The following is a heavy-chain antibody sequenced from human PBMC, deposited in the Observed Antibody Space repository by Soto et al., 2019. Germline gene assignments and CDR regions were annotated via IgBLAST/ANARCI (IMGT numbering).Heavy chain of an antibody. CDR1: GYTFTSYY. V-gene: IGHV1-46*01. D-gene: IGHD3-10*01. J-gene: IGHJ6*02. CDR3: ARDSYYYYGSGSYYNAAPPGSYYYGMDV. Sequence: GASVKVSCKASGYTFTSYYMHWVRQAPGQGLEWMGIINPSGGSTSYAQKFQGRVTMTRDTSTSTVYMELSSLRSEDTAVYYCARDSYYYYGSGSYYNAAPPGSYYYGMDVWGQGTTVTVSS. CDR2: INPSGGST.